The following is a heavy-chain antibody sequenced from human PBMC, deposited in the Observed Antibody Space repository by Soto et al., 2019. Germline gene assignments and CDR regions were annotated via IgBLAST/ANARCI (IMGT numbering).Heavy chain of an antibody. CDR2: INWNGGST. J-gene: IGHJ6*02. Sequence: GGSLRLSCAASGFTFDDYGMSWVRQAPGKGLEWVSGINWNGGSTGYADSVKGRFTIPRDNAKNSLYLQMNSLRAEDTALYYCARDRYCGGDCSHYYYYGMDVWGQGTTVTVSS. CDR3: ARDRYCGGDCSHYYYYGMDV. V-gene: IGHV3-20*04. D-gene: IGHD2-21*02. CDR1: GFTFDDYG.